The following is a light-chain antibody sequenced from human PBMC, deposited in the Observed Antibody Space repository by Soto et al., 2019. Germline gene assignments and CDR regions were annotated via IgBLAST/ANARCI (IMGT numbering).Light chain of an antibody. CDR3: QQYNSYSRT. CDR2: KAS. CDR1: QSISSW. Sequence: DIQMTQSPSTLSASVGDRVTITCRASQSISSWLAWYQQKPGKAPKLLIYKASSLESGVPSRFSGSGSGTELNLTISSLQPDDFATYYCQQYNSYSRTFGQGTKVEIK. J-gene: IGKJ1*01. V-gene: IGKV1-5*03.